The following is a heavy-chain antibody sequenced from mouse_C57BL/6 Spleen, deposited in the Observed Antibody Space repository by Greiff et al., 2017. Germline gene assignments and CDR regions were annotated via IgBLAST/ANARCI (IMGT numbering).Heavy chain of an antibody. Sequence: QVQLQQSGAELARPGASVKLSCKASGYTFTSYGISWVKQRTGQGLEWIGEIYPRSGNTYYNEKFKGKATLTADKSSSTAYMELRSLTSEDSAVYFCARRYYYGSSPYAMDYWGQGTSGTVSS. V-gene: IGHV1-81*01. D-gene: IGHD1-1*01. J-gene: IGHJ4*01. CDR2: IYPRSGNT. CDR3: ARRYYYGSSPYAMDY. CDR1: GYTFTSYG.